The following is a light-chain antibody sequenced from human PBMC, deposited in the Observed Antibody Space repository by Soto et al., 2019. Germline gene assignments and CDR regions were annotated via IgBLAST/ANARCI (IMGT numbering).Light chain of an antibody. CDR2: KAS. CDR1: QSISSW. Sequence: DIQMTQTPSTLSASVGDIVTITCLASQSISSWLAWYQQKPGKAPKLLIYKASSLESGVPSRFSGSGSGTEFTLTISSLQPDDFATYYCQQYNSYPLTFGGGSMVDI. V-gene: IGKV1-5*03. CDR3: QQYNSYPLT. J-gene: IGKJ4*01.